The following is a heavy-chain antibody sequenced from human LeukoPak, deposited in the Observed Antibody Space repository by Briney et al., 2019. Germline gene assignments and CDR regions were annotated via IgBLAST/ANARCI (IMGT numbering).Heavy chain of an antibody. CDR1: GDSISSYY. V-gene: IGHV4-59*05. J-gene: IGHJ4*02. CDR3: ARHAIDSSGYYLDYFDY. D-gene: IGHD3-22*01. CDR2: IYYSGSA. Sequence: PSETLSLTCTVSGDSISSYYWSWIRQPPGKGLEWIGSIYYSGSADYNPSLKSRVTISVDTSRNQFSLQLSSVTAADTAVYYCARHAIDSSGYYLDYFDYWGQGTLVTVSS.